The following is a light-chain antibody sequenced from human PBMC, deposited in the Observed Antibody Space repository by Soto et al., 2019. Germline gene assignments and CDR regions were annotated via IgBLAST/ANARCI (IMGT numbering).Light chain of an antibody. CDR2: DVT. CDR3: SSYTTSSTVV. Sequence: QSALTQPASVSGSPGQSITISCTGTSSDVGGYNYVSWYQQPPGKAPKLMIYDVTNRPSGVSNRFSGSKSGNTASLTISGLQDEDEADYFCSSYTTSSTVVFGGGTKVTVL. V-gene: IGLV2-14*01. J-gene: IGLJ2*01. CDR1: SSDVGGYNY.